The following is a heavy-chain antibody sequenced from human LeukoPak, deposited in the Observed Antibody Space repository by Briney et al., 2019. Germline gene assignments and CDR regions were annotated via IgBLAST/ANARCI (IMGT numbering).Heavy chain of an antibody. D-gene: IGHD5-24*01. CDR3: ARMEMATAIFDY. CDR1: GYTFTSYG. V-gene: IGHV1-18*01. J-gene: IGHJ4*02. Sequence: ASVTVSFKASGYTFTSYGITWVRQAPGQGLEWMGWISAYNGNTNYAQNLQGRVTMTTDTSTSTAYMELRSLRSDDTAMYYCARMEMATAIFDYWGQGTLVTVSS. CDR2: ISAYNGNT.